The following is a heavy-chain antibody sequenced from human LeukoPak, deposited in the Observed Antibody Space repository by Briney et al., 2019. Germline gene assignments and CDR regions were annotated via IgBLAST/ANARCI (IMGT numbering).Heavy chain of an antibody. CDR2: IYYSGNT. CDR3: ARDQPDYSSYYMDV. V-gene: IGHV4-39*07. J-gene: IGHJ6*03. CDR1: GDSIRSTTFY. D-gene: IGHD4-11*01. Sequence: SETLSLTCTVSGDSIRSTTFYWGWIRQPPGKGLEWIGSIYYSGNTYYNPSLMSRVTISVDTSKNQFSLKLSSVTAADTAVYYCARDQPDYSSYYMDVWGKGTTVTVSS.